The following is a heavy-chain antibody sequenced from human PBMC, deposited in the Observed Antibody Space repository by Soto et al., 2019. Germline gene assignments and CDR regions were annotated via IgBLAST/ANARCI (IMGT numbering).Heavy chain of an antibody. J-gene: IGHJ6*02. CDR1: GFTFSSYA. V-gene: IGHV3-23*01. CDR2: LSGSGGST. D-gene: IGHD3-3*01. CDR3: AKDLAWNSDFWSGYQISGMDV. Sequence: PGWSLRLSCAASGFTFSSYAMSWVRQAPGKGLEWVSALSGSGGSTYYADSVKGRFTNSRDNSKNTLYLQMNSLRAVDTAVYYCAKDLAWNSDFWSGYQISGMDVWGQGTTVTVSS.